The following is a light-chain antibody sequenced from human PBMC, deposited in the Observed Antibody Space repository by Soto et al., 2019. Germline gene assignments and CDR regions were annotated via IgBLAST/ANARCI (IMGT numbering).Light chain of an antibody. CDR1: NIGSKS. J-gene: IGLJ2*01. CDR3: QVWDSAGDQVV. Sequence: SYELSQPPSVSVSPGQTARISCGGNNIGSKSVHWYQQSPGQAPVLVVYADSDRPPGIPERFSGSNSGNTASLTISRVEAGDEADYYCQVWDSAGDQVVFGGGTKVTVL. V-gene: IGLV3-21*02. CDR2: ADS.